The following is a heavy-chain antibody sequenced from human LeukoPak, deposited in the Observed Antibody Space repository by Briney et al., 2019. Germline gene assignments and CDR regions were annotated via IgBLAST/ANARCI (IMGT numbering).Heavy chain of an antibody. CDR2: IYSGGST. Sequence: GSLRLSCAASGFTVSSNYMSWVRQAPGKGLEWVSVIYSGGSTYYADSVKGRFTISRDNSKNALYLQMNSLRAEDTAVYYCARDPYFDYWGQGTLVTVSS. V-gene: IGHV3-66*01. J-gene: IGHJ4*02. CDR3: ARDPYFDY. CDR1: GFTVSSNY.